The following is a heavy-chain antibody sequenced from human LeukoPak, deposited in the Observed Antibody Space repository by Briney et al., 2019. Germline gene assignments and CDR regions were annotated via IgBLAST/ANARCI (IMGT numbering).Heavy chain of an antibody. V-gene: IGHV3-30*18. CDR1: GFTLSSYV. CDR3: AKHSGINGWYNDY. CDR2: ISEDGRNK. D-gene: IGHD6-19*01. Sequence: GRSLRPSCAASGFTLSSYVMHCVRQAAGQGLEWVAVISEDGRNKYEADSVKGRFTISRDNSKSTLYLQMNSLRAEDTALYHCAKHSGINGWYNDYWGQGILVTDSS. J-gene: IGHJ4*02.